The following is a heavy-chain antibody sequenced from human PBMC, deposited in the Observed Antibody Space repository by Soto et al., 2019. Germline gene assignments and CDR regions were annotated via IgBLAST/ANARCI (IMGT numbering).Heavy chain of an antibody. D-gene: IGHD1-26*01. Sequence: GGSLRLSCAASGFTFSSYDMHWVRQAPGKGLEWVAVIWYDGSNKYYADSVKGRFTISRDNSKNTLYLQMNSLRAEDTAVYYCARDLHVSGSYYPYWGQGTLVTVSS. CDR2: IWYDGSNK. CDR3: ARDLHVSGSYYPY. CDR1: GFTFSSYD. V-gene: IGHV3-33*01. J-gene: IGHJ4*02.